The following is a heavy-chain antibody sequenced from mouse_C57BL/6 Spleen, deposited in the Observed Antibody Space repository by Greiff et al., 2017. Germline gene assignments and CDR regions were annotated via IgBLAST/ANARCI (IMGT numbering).Heavy chain of an antibody. V-gene: IGHV1-82*01. D-gene: IGHD2-3*01. Sequence: VQLQQSGPELVKPGASVKISCKASGYAFSSSWMNWVKQRPGKGLEWIGRIYPGDGDTNYNGKFKGKATLTADKSSSTAYMQLSSLTSEDSAVXFCAPVYDGYSAWFAYWGQGTLVTVSA. CDR3: APVYDGYSAWFAY. CDR1: GYAFSSSW. J-gene: IGHJ3*01. CDR2: IYPGDGDT.